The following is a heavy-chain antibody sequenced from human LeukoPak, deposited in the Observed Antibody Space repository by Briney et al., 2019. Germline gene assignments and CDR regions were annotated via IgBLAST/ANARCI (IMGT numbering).Heavy chain of an antibody. CDR3: ARDRGSSGWYEFDY. CDR1: GLTFSNAW. Sequence: GGSLRLSCAASGLTFSNAWMSWVRQAPGKGLEWVANIKQDGSEKYYVDSVKGRFTISRDNAKNSLYLQMNSLRAEDTAVYYCARDRGSSGWYEFDYWGQGTLVTVSS. J-gene: IGHJ4*02. CDR2: IKQDGSEK. D-gene: IGHD6-19*01. V-gene: IGHV3-7*01.